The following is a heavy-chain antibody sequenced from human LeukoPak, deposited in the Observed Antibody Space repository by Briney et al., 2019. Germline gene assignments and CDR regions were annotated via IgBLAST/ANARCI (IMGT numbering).Heavy chain of an antibody. D-gene: IGHD3-10*01. CDR3: ARGRGPYYFDY. CDR2: IYSSGSP. V-gene: IGHV4-61*01. CDR1: GGSISSGNYY. J-gene: IGHJ4*02. Sequence: PSETLSLTCTVSGGSISSGNYYWSWIRQPPGKGLEWIGYIYSSGSPNYNPSLKSRVTISVDTSKSQFSLKLSSVTAADTAVYYCARGRGPYYFDYWGQGTLVTVSS.